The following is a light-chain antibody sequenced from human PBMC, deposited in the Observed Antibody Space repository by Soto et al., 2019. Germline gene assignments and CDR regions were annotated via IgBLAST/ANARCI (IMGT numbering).Light chain of an antibody. CDR2: LNSDGSH. Sequence: QSVLTQPPSASASPGASVTLTCTLSSGHSRYAIASPQQQPEKGPRYLMKLNSDGSHSKGDGIPDGFSGSSSGAERYLTIYSLQSEDEADYYCATWGTGILFGGGTKLTVL. J-gene: IGLJ2*01. V-gene: IGLV4-69*01. CDR1: SGHSRYA. CDR3: ATWGTGIL.